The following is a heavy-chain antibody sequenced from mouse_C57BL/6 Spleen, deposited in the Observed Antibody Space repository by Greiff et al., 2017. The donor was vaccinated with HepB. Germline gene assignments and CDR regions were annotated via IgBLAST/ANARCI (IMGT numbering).Heavy chain of an antibody. CDR3: ARWNYGSSFDY. CDR1: GYTFTDHT. V-gene: IGHV1-78*01. J-gene: IGHJ2*01. CDR2: IYPKDGST. D-gene: IGHD1-1*01. Sequence: VQLQQSDAELVKPGASVKISCKVSGYTFTDHTIHWMKQRPEQGLEWIGYIYPKDGSTKYNEKFKGKATLTAGKSSSTAYMQLNSLTSEDSAVYVCARWNYGSSFDYGGQGTTLTVSS.